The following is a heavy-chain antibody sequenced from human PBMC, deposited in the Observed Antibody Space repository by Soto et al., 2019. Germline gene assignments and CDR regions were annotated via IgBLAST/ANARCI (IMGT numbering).Heavy chain of an antibody. Sequence: GASVKVSCKASGFTFTSSAVQWVRQARGQRLEWIGWIVVGSGNTNYAQKFQERVTITRDMSTSTAYMELSSLRSEDTAVYYCAAILGYCSGGSCYNWFDHWGQGTLVTVSS. J-gene: IGHJ5*02. D-gene: IGHD2-15*01. CDR2: IVVGSGNT. CDR3: AAILGYCSGGSCYNWFDH. V-gene: IGHV1-58*01. CDR1: GFTFTSSA.